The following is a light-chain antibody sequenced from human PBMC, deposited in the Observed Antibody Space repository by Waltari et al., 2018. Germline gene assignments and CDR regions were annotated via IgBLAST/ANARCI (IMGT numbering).Light chain of an antibody. CDR3: TSFTSSNTWV. Sequence: QSALTQPASVSGSPGQSITISCTGTSSDVGGYNYVSWYQQHPGKAPTVMIYQVTNRPSGVSHRLSGSTSDNTASRTISGLQAEDEADYYCTSFTSSNTWVFGGGTKLTVL. CDR2: QVT. J-gene: IGLJ3*02. V-gene: IGLV2-14*01. CDR1: SSDVGGYNY.